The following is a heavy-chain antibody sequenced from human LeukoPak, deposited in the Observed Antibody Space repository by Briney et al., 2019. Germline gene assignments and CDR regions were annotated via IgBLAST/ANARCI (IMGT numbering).Heavy chain of an antibody. CDR1: GYTFTSYD. V-gene: IGHV1-8*01. D-gene: IGHD2-15*01. Sequence: ASVKVSCKASGYTFTSYDIIWVRQATGQGLEWMGWMNPNSGNTGYAQKFQGRVTMTRNTSISTAYMELSSLRSEDTAVYYCARAHDCSGGSCFPLAYWGQGTLVTVSS. CDR3: ARAHDCSGGSCFPLAY. CDR2: MNPNSGNT. J-gene: IGHJ4*02.